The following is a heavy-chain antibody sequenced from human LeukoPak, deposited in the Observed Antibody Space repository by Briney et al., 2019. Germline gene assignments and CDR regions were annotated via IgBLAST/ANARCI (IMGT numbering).Heavy chain of an antibody. V-gene: IGHV3-7*01. Sequence: GGSLRLSCAASGFTFSSYWMSWVRQAPGEGLEWVANIKQDGSEKYYVDSVKGRFTISRDNAKNSLYLQMNSLRAEDTAVYYCARLSEAARYYYYYYMDVWGKGTTVTVSS. CDR1: GFTFSSYW. CDR2: IKQDGSEK. CDR3: ARLSEAARYYYYYYMDV. J-gene: IGHJ6*03. D-gene: IGHD6-6*01.